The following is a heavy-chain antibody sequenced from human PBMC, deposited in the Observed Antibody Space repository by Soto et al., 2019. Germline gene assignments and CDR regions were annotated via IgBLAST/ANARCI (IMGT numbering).Heavy chain of an antibody. V-gene: IGHV1-69*01. Sequence: QVQLVQSGAAVSKPGSSVKVSCKASGGTFGIYAIGWVRQAPGQGLEWMGGIIPAFGTTKNAQKFQDRVYMTADESTNTVYMELRALRFDYTAVYYCARVPRQMLYGPTRNGMDVWGQGTTLIVSS. CDR2: IIPAFGTT. CDR3: ARVPRQMLYGPTRNGMDV. J-gene: IGHJ6*02. CDR1: GGTFGIYA. D-gene: IGHD2-2*02.